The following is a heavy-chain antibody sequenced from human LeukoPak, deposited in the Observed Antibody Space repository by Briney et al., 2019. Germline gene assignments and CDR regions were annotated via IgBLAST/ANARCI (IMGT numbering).Heavy chain of an antibody. CDR1: GGSISSGGYY. CDR2: IYYSGST. Sequence: SETLSLTCTVSGGSISSGGYYWSWIRQHPGKGLEWIGYIYYSGSTYYNPSLKSRVTISVDTSKNQFSLKLSSLTAADTAVYYCPKGFPILVVFILDWNFNLWGRGTLFTFS. V-gene: IGHV4-31*03. J-gene: IGHJ2*01. D-gene: IGHD2-8*02. CDR3: PKGFPILVVFILDWNFNL.